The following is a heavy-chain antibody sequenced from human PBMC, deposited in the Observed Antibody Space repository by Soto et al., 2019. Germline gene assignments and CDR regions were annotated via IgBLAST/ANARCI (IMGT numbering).Heavy chain of an antibody. CDR1: GYTFTSYA. D-gene: IGHD6-13*01. Sequence: QVQLVQSGAEVKKPGASVKVSCKASGYTFTSYAMHWVRQAPGQRLEWMGWINAGNGNTKYSQKFQGRVTITRDTSASTAYMELSSLRSEDTAVYYCARTGSSSWYWFDPWGQGTLVIVSS. CDR3: ARTGSSSWYWFDP. J-gene: IGHJ5*02. CDR2: INAGNGNT. V-gene: IGHV1-3*01.